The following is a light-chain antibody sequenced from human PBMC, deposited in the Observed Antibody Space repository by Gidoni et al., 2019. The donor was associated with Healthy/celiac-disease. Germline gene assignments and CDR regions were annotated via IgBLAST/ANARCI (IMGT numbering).Light chain of an antibody. CDR1: SLRSYE. CDR2: GKN. Sequence: SSELTQDPAVSVALGKTVRITCQGDSLRSYEASWDQQKPGQAPVIVIYGKNNRPSGIPDRFSGSSSGNTASLTITGAQAEDEADYYCNSRDSSGNHVVFGGGTKLTVL. J-gene: IGLJ2*01. V-gene: IGLV3-19*01. CDR3: NSRDSSGNHVV.